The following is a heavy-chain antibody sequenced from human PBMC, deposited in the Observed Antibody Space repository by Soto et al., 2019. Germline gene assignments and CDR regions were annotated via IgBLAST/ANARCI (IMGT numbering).Heavy chain of an antibody. CDR2: ISSSSSYI. Sequence: PGGSLRLSCAASGFTFSSYSMNWVRQAPGTGLEWVSSISSSSSYIYYADSVKGRFTISRDNAKNSLYLQMNSLRAEDTAVYYCARDRVVPAATAAFDIWGQGTMVTVSS. J-gene: IGHJ3*02. D-gene: IGHD2-2*01. CDR1: GFTFSSYS. V-gene: IGHV3-21*01. CDR3: ARDRVVPAATAAFDI.